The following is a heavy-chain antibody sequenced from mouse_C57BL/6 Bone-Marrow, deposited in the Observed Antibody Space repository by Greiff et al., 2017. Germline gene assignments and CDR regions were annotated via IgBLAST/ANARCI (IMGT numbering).Heavy chain of an antibody. CDR1: GYTFTSYW. CDR3: ARTGDGNYLFAY. Sequence: QVQLQQPGAELVKPGASVKMSCKASGYTFTSYWITWVKQRPGQGLEWIGDIYPGSGSTNYNEKFKSKATLTVDTSSSPAYMQLSSLTSEDSAVYYCARTGDGNYLFAYWGQGTLVTVSA. V-gene: IGHV1-55*01. CDR2: IYPGSGST. J-gene: IGHJ3*01. D-gene: IGHD2-1*01.